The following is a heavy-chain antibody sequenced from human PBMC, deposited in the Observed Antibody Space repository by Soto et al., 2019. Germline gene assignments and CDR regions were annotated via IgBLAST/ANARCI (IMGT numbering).Heavy chain of an antibody. J-gene: IGHJ4*02. V-gene: IGHV3-30-3*01. Sequence: QVQLVESGGGVVQPGRSLRLSCAASGFTFSSYAMHWVRQAPGKGLEWVAVISYDGSNKYYADSVKGRFTISRDNSKNTLYLQMNSLRAEDTAVYYCARRRFQDIVLVPAAPDYWGQGTLVTVSS. CDR1: GFTFSSYA. D-gene: IGHD2-2*01. CDR3: ARRRFQDIVLVPAAPDY. CDR2: ISYDGSNK.